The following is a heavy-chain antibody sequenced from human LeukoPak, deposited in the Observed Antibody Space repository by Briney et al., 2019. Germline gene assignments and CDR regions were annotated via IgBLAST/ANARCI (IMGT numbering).Heavy chain of an antibody. Sequence: SVNVSCKASGYTFTSYGISWVRQAPGQGLEWMGGIIPIFGTANYAQKFQGRVTITADESTSTAYMELSSLRSEDTAVYYCASMGSSGWYWAYYYFDYWGQGTLVTVSS. CDR1: GYTFTSYG. CDR3: ASMGSSGWYWAYYYFDY. CDR2: IIPIFGTA. J-gene: IGHJ4*02. D-gene: IGHD6-19*01. V-gene: IGHV1-69*13.